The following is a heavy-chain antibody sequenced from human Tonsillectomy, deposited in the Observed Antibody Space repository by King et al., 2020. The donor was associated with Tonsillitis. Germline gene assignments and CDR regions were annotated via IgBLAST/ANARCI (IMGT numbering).Heavy chain of an antibody. CDR3: ARDLLEAVAVYFFAS. CDR2: IDPNSGGT. J-gene: IGHJ5*01. Sequence: VQLVESGAEVKKPGASVKVSCKASGYTFTDYFIHWVRQAPGQGLEWMGWIDPNSGGTNYAQNFQGRVTMTMDTSISTVYMEVSSLSPDDTAVYYCARDLLEAVAVYFFASWGQGTLVTVSS. CDR1: GYTFTDYF. V-gene: IGHV1-2*02. D-gene: IGHD6-19*01.